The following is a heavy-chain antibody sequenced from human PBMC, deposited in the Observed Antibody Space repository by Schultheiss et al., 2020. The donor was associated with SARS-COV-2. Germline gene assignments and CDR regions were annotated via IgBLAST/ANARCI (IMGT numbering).Heavy chain of an antibody. CDR2: IYHSATT. D-gene: IGHD4-17*01. CDR3: ASSRVTYGDPSRADH. V-gene: IGHV4-34*01. Sequence: SETLSLTCAVYGGSFSGYYWSWIRQSPGKGLEWIGEIYHSATTDYNPSLKSRVTMSTDTSKNQFSLKLSSVTAAETAVYYCASSRVTYGDPSRADHWGQGTLVTVSS. J-gene: IGHJ4*02. CDR1: GGSFSGYY.